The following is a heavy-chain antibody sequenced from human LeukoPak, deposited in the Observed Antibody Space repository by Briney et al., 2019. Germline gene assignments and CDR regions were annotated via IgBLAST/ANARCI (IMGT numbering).Heavy chain of an antibody. CDR1: GFTVSSNY. CDR2: IYSGGST. CDR3: AREGDGYNFDY. Sequence: GGSLRLSCAASGFTVSSNYMSWVRQAPGKGLEWDSVIYSGGSTYYADSVKGRFTISRDNSKNTLYLQMNSLRAEDTAVYYCAREGDGYNFDYWGQGTLVTVSS. V-gene: IGHV3-53*01. J-gene: IGHJ4*02. D-gene: IGHD5-24*01.